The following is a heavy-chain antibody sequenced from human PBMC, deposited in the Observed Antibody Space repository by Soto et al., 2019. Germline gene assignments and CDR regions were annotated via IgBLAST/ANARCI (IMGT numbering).Heavy chain of an antibody. J-gene: IGHJ4*02. CDR1: GGTFSSYA. V-gene: IGHV1-69*05. D-gene: IGHD1-26*01. Sequence: GASVKVSCKASGGTFSSYAISWVRQAPGQGLEWMGGIIPIFGTANYAQKFQGRVTMTRNTSISTAYMELSSLRSEDTAVYYCARGRYSGSSDLRFDYWGQGTLVTVSS. CDR2: IIPIFGTA. CDR3: ARGRYSGSSDLRFDY.